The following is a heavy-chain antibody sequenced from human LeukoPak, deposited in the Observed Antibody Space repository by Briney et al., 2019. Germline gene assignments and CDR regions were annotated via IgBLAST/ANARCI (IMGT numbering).Heavy chain of an antibody. V-gene: IGHV3-23*01. D-gene: IGHD1-26*01. CDR3: AKPKVGAKYYYGMDV. J-gene: IGHJ6*02. Sequence: GGSLRLSCAASGFTVSNNRLSWVRQAPGKGLEWVSAISGSGGSTYYADSVKGRFTISRDNSKNTVYLQMNSLRAEDMAVYYCAKPKVGAKYYYGMDVWGQGTTVTVSS. CDR1: GFTVSNNR. CDR2: ISGSGGST.